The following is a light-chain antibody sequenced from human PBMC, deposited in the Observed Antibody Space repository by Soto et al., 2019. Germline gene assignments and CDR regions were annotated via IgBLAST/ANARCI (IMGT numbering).Light chain of an antibody. J-gene: IGKJ1*01. CDR1: QSVSSSY. CDR2: GAS. CDR3: QQYGRLGEK. V-gene: IGKV3-20*01. Sequence: EIVLTQSPGTLSLSPGERATLSCRASQSVSSSYLAWYQQKPGQAPRLLIYGASSRATGIPDRFSGSGSGTDFTLTISRLEPEDFEVYYCQQYGRLGEKFGHRTKV.